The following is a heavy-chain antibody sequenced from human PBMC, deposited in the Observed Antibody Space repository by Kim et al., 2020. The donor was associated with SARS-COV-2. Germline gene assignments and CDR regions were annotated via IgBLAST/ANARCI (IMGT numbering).Heavy chain of an antibody. J-gene: IGHJ6*03. V-gene: IGHV4-34*01. D-gene: IGHD2-2*01. Sequence: SETLSLTCAVYGGSFSGYYWSWIRQPPGKGLEWIGEINHSGSTNYNPSLKSRVTISVDTSKNQFSLKLSSVTAADTAVYYCARGKGLSNTSQDIVVVPAARRGQYYYYYYMDVWGKGTTVPVSS. CDR2: INHSGST. CDR3: ARGKGLSNTSQDIVVVPAARRGQYYYYYYMDV. CDR1: GGSFSGYY.